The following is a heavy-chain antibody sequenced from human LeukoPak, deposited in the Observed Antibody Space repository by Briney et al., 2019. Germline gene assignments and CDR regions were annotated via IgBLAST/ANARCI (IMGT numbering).Heavy chain of an antibody. CDR2: ISGSGGST. J-gene: IGHJ4*02. V-gene: IGHV3-23*01. Sequence: GGSLRLSCAASGFTFSSYAMSWVRQAPGKGLEWVSAISGSGGSTYYADSVKGRFTISRDNAKNSLYLQMNSLRAEDTAVYYCASFRITVAGRTGLDYWGQGTLVTVSS. CDR1: GFTFSSYA. CDR3: ASFRITVAGRTGLDY. D-gene: IGHD6-19*01.